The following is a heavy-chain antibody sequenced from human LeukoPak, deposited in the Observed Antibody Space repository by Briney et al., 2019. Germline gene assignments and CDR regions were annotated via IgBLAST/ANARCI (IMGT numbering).Heavy chain of an antibody. J-gene: IGHJ4*02. CDR3: ARDLRWVLDY. Sequence: GGSLRLSCAASGFTFSSYSMNWVLQAPGKGLEWVSSISSSSSYIYYADSVKGRFTISRDNAKNSLYLQMNSLRAEDTAVYYCARDLRWVLDYWGQGTLVTVSS. CDR1: GFTFSSYS. CDR2: ISSSSSYI. D-gene: IGHD4-23*01. V-gene: IGHV3-21*01.